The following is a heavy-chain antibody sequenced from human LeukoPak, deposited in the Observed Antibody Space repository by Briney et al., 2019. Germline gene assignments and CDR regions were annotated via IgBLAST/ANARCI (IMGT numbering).Heavy chain of an antibody. CDR3: AHLRSGYSYGRAFDI. Sequence: SGTTLVNPTQTLTLTCTFSGFSRSTGGVVVGWIRQPPAKAPQCLARIYWAGDTRYSPSLTGKLTMTKASSKLQTVLIMTNMDPVDTATYYCAHLRSGYSYGRAFDIWGQGTMVTVSS. V-gene: IGHV2-5*02. D-gene: IGHD5-18*01. J-gene: IGHJ3*02. CDR1: GFSRSTGGVV. CDR2: IYWAGDT.